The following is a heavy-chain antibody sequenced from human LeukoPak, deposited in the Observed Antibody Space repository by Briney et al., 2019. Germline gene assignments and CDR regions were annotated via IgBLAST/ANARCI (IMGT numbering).Heavy chain of an antibody. Sequence: PGGSLRLSCAASGFTFSSYGMHWVRQAPGKGLEWVAFIRYDGSNKYYADSVKGRFTISRDNAKNSLYLQMNSLRAEDTALYYCAKDMGHSTSCYVDYWGQGTLVTVSS. V-gene: IGHV3-30*02. CDR3: AKDMGHSTSCYVDY. CDR2: IRYDGSNK. J-gene: IGHJ4*02. CDR1: GFTFSSYG. D-gene: IGHD2-2*01.